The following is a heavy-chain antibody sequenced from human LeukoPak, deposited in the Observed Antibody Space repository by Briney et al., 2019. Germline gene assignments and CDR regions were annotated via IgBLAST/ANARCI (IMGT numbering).Heavy chain of an antibody. Sequence: ASVKVSCKASGYTFTSYGISWVRQAPGQGLEWMGWISAYNGNTNYAQKLQGRVTMTTDTSTSTAYMELRSLRSEDTAVYYCASLASSSSYGMDVWGQGTTVTVSS. V-gene: IGHV1-18*01. J-gene: IGHJ6*02. D-gene: IGHD6-6*01. CDR1: GYTFTSYG. CDR3: ASLASSSSYGMDV. CDR2: ISAYNGNT.